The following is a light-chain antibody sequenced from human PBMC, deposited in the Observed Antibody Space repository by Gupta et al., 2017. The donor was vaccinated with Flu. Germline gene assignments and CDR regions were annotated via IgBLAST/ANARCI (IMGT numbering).Light chain of an antibody. V-gene: IGKV2-28*01. CDR3: MQALQTPPYT. CDR1: QSLLHSNGYNY. J-gene: IGKJ2*01. CDR2: LGS. Sequence: QSPLSLPVTPGEPASISCRSSQSLLHSNGYNYLDWYLQKPGQSPQLLIYLGSNRASGVPDRFSGSGSGTDFTLKISRVEAEDVGVYYCMQALQTPPYTFGQGTKLEIK.